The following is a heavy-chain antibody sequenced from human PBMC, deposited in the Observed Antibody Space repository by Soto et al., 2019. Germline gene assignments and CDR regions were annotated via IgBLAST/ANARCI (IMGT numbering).Heavy chain of an antibody. Sequence: GESLKISCKGSGYSFTNYWIDWVRQMPGKGLEWMGIMYLGDSDTRYSPSFQGQVTISADKSISTAYLHWSSLKASDTAMYYCARVVDTSMAIDYWGQGTLVTVSS. CDR1: GYSFTNYW. V-gene: IGHV5-51*01. CDR2: MYLGDSDT. CDR3: ARVVDTSMAIDY. D-gene: IGHD5-18*01. J-gene: IGHJ4*02.